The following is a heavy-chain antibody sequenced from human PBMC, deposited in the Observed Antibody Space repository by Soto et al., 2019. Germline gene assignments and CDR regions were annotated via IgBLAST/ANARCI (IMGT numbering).Heavy chain of an antibody. CDR1: EFPFSSYW. J-gene: IGHJ5*02. D-gene: IGHD3-9*01. V-gene: IGHV3-7*01. Sequence: EVHLVDSGGGLVQPGGSLRLSCVASEFPFSSYWMSWVRQAPGKGLEWVANIKEDGSDKYYVDSVKGRFTISRDNAKNSLYLQMNSLRVEDTAVYYCVGVSLTGSWGQGTLVAVSS. CDR3: VGVSLTGS. CDR2: IKEDGSDK.